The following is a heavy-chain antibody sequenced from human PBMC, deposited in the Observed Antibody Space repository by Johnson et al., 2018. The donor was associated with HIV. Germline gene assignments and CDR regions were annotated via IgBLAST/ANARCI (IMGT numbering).Heavy chain of an antibody. CDR3: ASLVGDTYLNAFDI. D-gene: IGHD1-26*01. Sequence: QVQLLESGGGVIRPGGSLRLSCAASGFTFSTYGMHWVRQAPGKGLEWVAVISYDGSNKYYADSVKGRFTISRDNSKNTLYLQMNSLRAEDTAVYYCASLVGDTYLNAFDIWGQGTMVTVSS. CDR1: GFTFSTYG. J-gene: IGHJ3*02. CDR2: ISYDGSNK. V-gene: IGHV3-30*03.